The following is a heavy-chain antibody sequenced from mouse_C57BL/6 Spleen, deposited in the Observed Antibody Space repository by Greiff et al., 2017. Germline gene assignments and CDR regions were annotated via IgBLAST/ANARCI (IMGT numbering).Heavy chain of an antibody. V-gene: IGHV1-69*01. CDR2: IDPSDSFT. J-gene: IGHJ4*01. D-gene: IGHD1-1*02. Sequence: VQLQQPGAELVMPGASVKLSCKASGYTFTSYWMHWVKQRPGQGLEWIGEIDPSDSFTNYNQKFKGKSTLTVDKSSSTAYMQLSSLTSEDSAVYYCAHYDYAMDYWGQGTSVTVSS. CDR3: AHYDYAMDY. CDR1: GYTFTSYW.